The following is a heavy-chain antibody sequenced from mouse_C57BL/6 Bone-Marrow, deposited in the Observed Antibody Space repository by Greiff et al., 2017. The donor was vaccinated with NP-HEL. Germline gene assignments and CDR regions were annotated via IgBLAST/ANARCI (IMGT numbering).Heavy chain of an antibody. CDR1: GYTFTSYW. CDR3: AREGVITTIFDY. V-gene: IGHV1-69*01. J-gene: IGHJ2*01. Sequence: VKLQQPGAELVMPGASVKLSCKASGYTFTSYWMHWVKQRPGQGLEWIGEIDPSDSYTNNNQKFKGKSTLTVDKSSSTAYMQLSSLTSEDSAVYYCAREGVITTIFDYWGQGTTLTVSS. D-gene: IGHD1-1*01. CDR2: IDPSDSYT.